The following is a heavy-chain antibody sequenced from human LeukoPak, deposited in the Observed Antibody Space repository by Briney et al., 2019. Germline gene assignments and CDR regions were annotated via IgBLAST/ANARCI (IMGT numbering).Heavy chain of an antibody. CDR2: ILNSGDTK. J-gene: IGHJ5*01. Sequence: GGSLRLSCAASGFTFRSHAMSWVRQAPGKGLEWVSNILNSGDTKYYADSVKGRFIVSRDNSKNTLYLQMDRLIVDDTAVYYCTKDGLRGYDFDFWGPGTLVTVSS. D-gene: IGHD5-12*01. V-gene: IGHV3-23*01. CDR1: GFTFRSHA. CDR3: TKDGLRGYDFDF.